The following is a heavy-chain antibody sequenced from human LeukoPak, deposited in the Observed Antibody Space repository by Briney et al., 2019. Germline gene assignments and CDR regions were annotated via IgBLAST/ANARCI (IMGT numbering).Heavy chain of an antibody. V-gene: IGHV3-20*04. CDR2: IDWNGGST. Sequence: PGGSLRLSCATSGFTFDDYGMSWVRQIPGKGLEWVAGIDWNGGSTGYADSVKGRFTISRDNAKNSLYLQMNSLRAEDTALYYCARGNQITMIVVPDYWGQGTLVTVSS. CDR1: GFTFDDYG. J-gene: IGHJ4*02. CDR3: ARGNQITMIVVPDY. D-gene: IGHD3-22*01.